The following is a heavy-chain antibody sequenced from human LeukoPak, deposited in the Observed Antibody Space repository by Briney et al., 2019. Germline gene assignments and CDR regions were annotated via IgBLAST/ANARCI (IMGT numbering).Heavy chain of an antibody. CDR3: AKVFDMDV. Sequence: GGSLRLSCTASGFTFNDYWMTWVRQTPGKGLEWLANINEDGSAKNYVDSVKGRFTISRGNAVNSLYLQMNSLRAEDTAVYYCAKVFDMDVWGKGTTVTVSS. CDR2: INEDGSAK. J-gene: IGHJ6*04. V-gene: IGHV3-7*03. CDR1: GFTFNDYW.